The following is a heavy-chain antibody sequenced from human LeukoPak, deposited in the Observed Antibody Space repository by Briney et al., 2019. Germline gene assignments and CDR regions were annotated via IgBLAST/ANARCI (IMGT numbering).Heavy chain of an antibody. CDR2: IYYSGST. V-gene: IGHV4-31*03. D-gene: IGHD3-10*01. J-gene: IGHJ4*02. CDR1: GGSISSGGYY. CDR3: ARTMVRGVISCFDY. Sequence: SSQTLSLTCTVSGGSISSGGYYWSWIRQHPGKGLEWIGYIYYSGSTYYNPSLKSRVTISVDTSKSQFSLKLSSVTAADTAVYYCARTMVRGVISCFDYWGQGTLVTVSS.